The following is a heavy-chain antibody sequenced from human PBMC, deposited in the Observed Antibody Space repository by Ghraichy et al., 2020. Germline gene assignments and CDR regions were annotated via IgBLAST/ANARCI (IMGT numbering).Heavy chain of an antibody. V-gene: IGHV3-53*01. CDR2: IYSGGRT. Sequence: GESLNISCAASGFTVSNNYMSWVRLAPGKGLEWVSVIYSGGRTYYADSVKGRFTISRDNSKNTLYLQMNSLRAEDTAVYYCARDRGYDSVWGSYRFMDVWGKGTTVTVSS. J-gene: IGHJ6*04. D-gene: IGHD3-16*02. CDR3: ARDRGYDSVWGSYRFMDV. CDR1: GFTVSNNY.